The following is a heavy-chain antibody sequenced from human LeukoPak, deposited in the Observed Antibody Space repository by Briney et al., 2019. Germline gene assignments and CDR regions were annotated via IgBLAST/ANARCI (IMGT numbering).Heavy chain of an antibody. V-gene: IGHV3-30*04. CDR2: ISYDVSNK. Sequence: GGSLRLSCAASGFTFSSFAIHWVRQAPGKGLEWVAVISYDVSNKYYADSVKGRFSISRDNSKDRLYLQMNSLRAEDTAVYYCARGGTTGKQNVLRYFDWLLSPKENYWGQGTLVTVPS. CDR3: ARGGTTGKQNVLRYFDWLLSPKENY. D-gene: IGHD3-9*01. J-gene: IGHJ4*02. CDR1: GFTFSSFA.